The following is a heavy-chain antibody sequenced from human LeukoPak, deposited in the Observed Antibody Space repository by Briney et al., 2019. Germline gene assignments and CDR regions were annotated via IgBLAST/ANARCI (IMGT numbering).Heavy chain of an antibody. CDR1: GGSLSSYY. CDR2: IYTSGST. V-gene: IGHV4-4*07. Sequence: PSETLSLTCTVSGGSLSSYYWSWIRQPAGKGLEWIGRIYTSGSTNYNPSLKSRVTMSVDTSKNQFSLKLSSVTAADTAVYYCARDLVSGYYGSGSYSYYFDYWGQGTLVTVSS. CDR3: ARDLVSGYYGSGSYSYYFDY. D-gene: IGHD3-10*01. J-gene: IGHJ4*02.